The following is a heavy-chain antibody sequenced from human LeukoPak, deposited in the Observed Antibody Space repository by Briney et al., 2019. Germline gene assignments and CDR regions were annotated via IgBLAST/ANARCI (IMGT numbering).Heavy chain of an antibody. J-gene: IGHJ4*02. CDR1: GGTFRSYT. CDR2: IIPILGIA. CDR3: ARARGSSSSDY. D-gene: IGHD6-6*01. Sequence: ASVKVSCKASGGTFRSYTISWVRQAPGQGLEWMGRIIPILGIANYAQKFQGRVTITADKSTSTAYMELSSLRSEDTAVYYCARARGSSSSDYWGQGTLVTVSS. V-gene: IGHV1-69*02.